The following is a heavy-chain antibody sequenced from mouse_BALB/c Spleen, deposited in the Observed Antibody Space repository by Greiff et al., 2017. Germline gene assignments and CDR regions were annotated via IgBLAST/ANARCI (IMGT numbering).Heavy chain of an antibody. J-gene: IGHJ3*01. CDR2: ISSGGSYT. CDR1: GFTFSSYA. Sequence: EVMLVESGGGLVKPGGSLKLSCAASGFTFSSYAMSWVRQTPEKRLEWVATISSGGSYTYYPDSVKGRFTISRDNAKNTLYLQMSSLRSEDTAMYYCARQDYYYGSSYGWFAYWGQGTLVTVSA. V-gene: IGHV5-9-3*01. D-gene: IGHD1-1*01. CDR3: ARQDYYYGSSYGWFAY.